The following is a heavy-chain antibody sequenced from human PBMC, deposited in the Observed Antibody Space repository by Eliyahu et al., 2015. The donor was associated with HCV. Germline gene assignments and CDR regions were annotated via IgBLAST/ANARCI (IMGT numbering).Heavy chain of an antibody. CDR2: ISSSSSYI. CDR1: GFTFSSYX. V-gene: IGHV3-21*01. Sequence: EVQLVESGGGLVKPGGSLXLSCAASGFTFSSYXMNWVRQAPGKGLEWVSSISSSSSYIYYADSVKGRFTISRDNAKNSLYLQMNSLRAEDTAVYYCARDGGRITGTTLLGMDVWGQGTTVTVSS. CDR3: ARDGGRITGTTLLGMDV. J-gene: IGHJ6*02. D-gene: IGHD1-20*01.